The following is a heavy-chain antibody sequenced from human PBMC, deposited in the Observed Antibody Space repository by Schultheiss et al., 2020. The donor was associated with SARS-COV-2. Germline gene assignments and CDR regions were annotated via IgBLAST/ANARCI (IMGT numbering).Heavy chain of an antibody. CDR3: ARDPPGYCSGGSCWGAVY. CDR2: ISSSSSYI. D-gene: IGHD2-15*01. J-gene: IGHJ4*02. Sequence: GGSLRLSCAASGFTFSSYAMSWVRQAPGKGLEWVSAISSSSSYIYYADSVKGRFTISRDNAKNSLYLQMNSLRAEDTAVYYCARDPPGYCSGGSCWGAVYWGQGTLVTVSS. V-gene: IGHV3-21*01. CDR1: GFTFSSYA.